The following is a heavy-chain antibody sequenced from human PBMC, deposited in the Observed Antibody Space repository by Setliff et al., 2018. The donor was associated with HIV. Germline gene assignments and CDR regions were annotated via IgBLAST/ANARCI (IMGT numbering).Heavy chain of an antibody. Sequence: SETLSLTCTVSGGSISSSSYYWGWIRQPPGKGLEWIGTIYHSGSTNYNASLKSRVTISVDTSKNQFSLKLSSVTAADTAVYYCARGGSGSPFDYWGQGTLVTVSS. V-gene: IGHV4-39*07. CDR1: GGSISSSSYY. J-gene: IGHJ4*02. CDR2: IYHSGST. D-gene: IGHD1-26*01. CDR3: ARGGSGSPFDY.